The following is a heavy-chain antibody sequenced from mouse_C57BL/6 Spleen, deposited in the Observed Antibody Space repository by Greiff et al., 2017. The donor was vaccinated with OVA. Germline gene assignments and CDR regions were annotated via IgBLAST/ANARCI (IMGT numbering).Heavy chain of an antibody. V-gene: IGHV2-2*01. CDR3: ARRRDYYGSLYAMDY. CDR2: IWSGGST. J-gene: IGHJ4*01. CDR1: GFSLTSYG. Sequence: QVQLKESGPGLVQPSQSLSITCTVSGFSLTSYGVHWVRQSPGKGLEWLGVIWSGGSTDYNAAFISRLSISKDNSKSQVFFKMNSLQADDTAIYYCARRRDYYGSLYAMDYWGQGTSVTVSS. D-gene: IGHD1-1*01.